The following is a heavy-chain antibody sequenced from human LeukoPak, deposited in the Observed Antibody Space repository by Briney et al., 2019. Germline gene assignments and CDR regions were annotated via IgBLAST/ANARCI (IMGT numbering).Heavy chain of an antibody. CDR1: GDSISSGDYY. J-gene: IGHJ5*02. V-gene: IGHV4-61*02. Sequence: SETLSLTCTVSGDSISSGDYYWSWIRQPAGKGLEWIGRISSSGSTNYNPSLKSRVTISVDTSKNQFSLKLSSVTAADTAVYYCARRWRYFDWLPNPGWFDPWGQGTLVTVSS. CDR3: ARRWRYFDWLPNPGWFDP. D-gene: IGHD3-9*01. CDR2: ISSSGST.